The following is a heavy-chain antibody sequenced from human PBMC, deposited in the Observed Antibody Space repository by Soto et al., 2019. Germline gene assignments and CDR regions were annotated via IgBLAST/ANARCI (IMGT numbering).Heavy chain of an antibody. J-gene: IGHJ6*02. D-gene: IGHD2-15*01. CDR2: IYPDDFDT. CDR1: RYSFTSYW. CDR3: ARYFAGGTRDYGVAV. V-gene: IGHV5-51*01. Sequence: PGESLKISCKASRYSFTSYWIGWVRQMPGKGLEWMGIIYPDDFDTKYSPSFQGQVTISADKTISTAYLQWSSLKASDTAMYYCARYFAGGTRDYGVAVWGQGTTVTVSS.